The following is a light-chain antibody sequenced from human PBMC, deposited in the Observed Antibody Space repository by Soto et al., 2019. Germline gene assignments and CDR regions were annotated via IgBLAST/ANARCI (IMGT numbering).Light chain of an antibody. Sequence: QSVLTQPASVSGSPGQSIAIPCTGTSSVIGSYNHVSWYQQHPDKAPKFIIYGVSKRPSGVSVRFSGSKSGNTASLTISGLQAGDEADYYCCTYAGSSTFVFRTGTKVTVL. CDR3: CTYAGSSTFV. CDR1: SSVIGSYNH. V-gene: IGLV2-23*02. J-gene: IGLJ1*01. CDR2: GVS.